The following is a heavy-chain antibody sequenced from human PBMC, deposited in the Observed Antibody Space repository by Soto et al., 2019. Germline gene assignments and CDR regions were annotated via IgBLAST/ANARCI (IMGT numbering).Heavy chain of an antibody. D-gene: IGHD3-10*01. CDR2: IYYSGST. J-gene: IGHJ4*02. CDR1: GGSISSYD. CDR3: ARTAITMVRGVQYYFDY. V-gene: IGHV4-59*08. Sequence: LQTLSLTCTVSGGSISSYDWSWIRQPPGKGLEWIGYIYYSGSTNYNPSLKSRVTISVDTSKNQFSLKLSSVTAADTAVHYCARTAITMVRGVQYYFDYWGQGAPVTVSS.